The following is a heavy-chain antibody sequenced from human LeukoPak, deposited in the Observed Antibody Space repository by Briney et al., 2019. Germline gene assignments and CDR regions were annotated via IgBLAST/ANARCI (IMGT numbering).Heavy chain of an antibody. Sequence: RSGGSLRLSCAASGFTFDDYGMSWVRQAPGKGMEWVSGINWNGGSTGYADSVKGRFTISRDNAKNSLYLQMNSLRAEDTALYYCAREWGYGSSSGPAPYFDYWGQGTLVTVSS. CDR1: GFTFDDYG. V-gene: IGHV3-20*04. CDR2: INWNGGST. D-gene: IGHD6-6*01. J-gene: IGHJ4*02. CDR3: AREWGYGSSSGPAPYFDY.